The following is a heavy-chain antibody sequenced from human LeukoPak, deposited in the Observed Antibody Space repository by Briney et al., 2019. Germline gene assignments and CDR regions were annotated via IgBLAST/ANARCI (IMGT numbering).Heavy chain of an antibody. Sequence: GASVKVSCKASGYTFTSYDINWVRQATGQGLEWMGWMNPNSGNTGYAQKFQGRVTMTRNTSISTAYMELSSLRSEDTAVYYCARAHLICSSTSCYYYYYYGMDVWGQGTTVTVSS. CDR1: GYTFTSYD. CDR2: MNPNSGNT. V-gene: IGHV1-8*01. CDR3: ARAHLICSSTSCYYYYYYGMDV. D-gene: IGHD2-2*01. J-gene: IGHJ6*02.